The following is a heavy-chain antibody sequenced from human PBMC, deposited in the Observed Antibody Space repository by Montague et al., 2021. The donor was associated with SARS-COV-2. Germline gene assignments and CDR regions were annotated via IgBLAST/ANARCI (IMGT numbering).Heavy chain of an antibody. Sequence: VKPTQTLTLTCSFSGLSLSTSGVGVGWIRQPPGKALECLALIYWNDDKRSSSSLKNRLTVSKDTSRNQVVLTVTNMDPVDTATYYCAHEKSGWPIEFGYWGQGILVTVSS. CDR1: GLSLSTSGVG. D-gene: IGHD6-19*01. V-gene: IGHV2-5*01. CDR3: AHEKSGWPIEFGY. J-gene: IGHJ1*01. CDR2: IYWNDDK.